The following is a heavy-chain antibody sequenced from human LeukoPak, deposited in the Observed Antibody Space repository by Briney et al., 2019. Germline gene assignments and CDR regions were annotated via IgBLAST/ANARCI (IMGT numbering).Heavy chain of an antibody. J-gene: IGHJ4*02. V-gene: IGHV3-64D*06. CDR2: ISSNGGST. Sequence: GGSLILSCSASGFTVSSYAMHWVRQAPGKGLEYVSAISSNGGSTNYADSVKGRFTISRDNSKNTLYLQMTSLRAEDTAVYYCVKDIDYGSGSYSFDYWGQGTLVTVSS. D-gene: IGHD3-10*01. CDR3: VKDIDYGSGSYSFDY. CDR1: GFTVSSYA.